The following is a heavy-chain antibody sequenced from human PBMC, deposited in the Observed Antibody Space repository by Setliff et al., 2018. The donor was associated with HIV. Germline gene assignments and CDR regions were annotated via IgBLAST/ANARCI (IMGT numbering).Heavy chain of an antibody. V-gene: IGHV3-33*08. Sequence: GSLRLSCAASGFSFSSYGMHWVRQAPGKGLEWVAGIWYDGDNKYYEDSVKGRFTISRDNSKNTVHLQMNSLRVEDTAVYYCVKWNYPNSWGQGTLVTVSS. D-gene: IGHD1-7*01. CDR1: GFSFSSYG. CDR3: VKWNYPNS. CDR2: IWYDGDNK. J-gene: IGHJ4*02.